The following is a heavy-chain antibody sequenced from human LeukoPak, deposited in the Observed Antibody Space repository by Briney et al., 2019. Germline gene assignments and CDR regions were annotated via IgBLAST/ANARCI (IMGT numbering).Heavy chain of an antibody. J-gene: IGHJ3*02. CDR2: ISGSGGST. Sequence: GGSLRLSCAASGFTFSSYAMSWVRQAPGKGLEWVSAISGSGGSTYYADSVKGRFTISRDNSKNTLYLQMNSLIAEDTAVYYCAKDLWYSYGRGAFDIWGQGTMVTVSS. CDR3: AKDLWYSYGRGAFDI. CDR1: GFTFSSYA. V-gene: IGHV3-23*01. D-gene: IGHD5-18*01.